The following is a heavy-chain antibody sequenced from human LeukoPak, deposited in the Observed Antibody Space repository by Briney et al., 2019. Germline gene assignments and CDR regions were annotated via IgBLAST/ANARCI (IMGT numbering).Heavy chain of an antibody. CDR1: GGTFRSYA. J-gene: IGHJ5*02. V-gene: IGHV1-69*13. D-gene: IGHD3-3*01. CDR3: ARGHSTIFGVVITSGGFDP. CDR2: IIPIFDTT. Sequence: SVKVSCKTSGGTFRSYAISWVRQAPGLGLEWMGGIIPIFDTTNYAQKFQGRVTITADESTSTAYMELSSLRSEDTAVYYCARGHSTIFGVVITSGGFDPWGQGTLVTVSS.